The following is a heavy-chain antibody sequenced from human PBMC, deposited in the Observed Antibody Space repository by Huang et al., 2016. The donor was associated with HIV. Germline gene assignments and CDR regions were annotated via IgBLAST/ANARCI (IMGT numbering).Heavy chain of an antibody. D-gene: IGHD3-22*01. V-gene: IGHV1-69*13. CDR1: GGTFSSYA. Sequence: QVQLVQSGAEVKKPGSSVKVSCKASGGTFSSYAISWVRQAPGQGLEWSGVSSPILGTANDAQKCQGRVTITADESTSTAYMELSSLRSEDTAVYYCARARGYYDSSVSYYFDYWGQGTLVTVSS. CDR3: ARARGYYDSSVSYYFDY. J-gene: IGHJ4*02. CDR2: SSPILGTA.